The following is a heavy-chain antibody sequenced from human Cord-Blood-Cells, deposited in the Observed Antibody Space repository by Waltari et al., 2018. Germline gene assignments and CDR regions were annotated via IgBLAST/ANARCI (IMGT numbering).Heavy chain of an antibody. V-gene: IGHV1-69*01. D-gene: IGHD2-2*01. Sequence: QVQLVQSGAEVKKPGSSVKVSCKASGGTFSSYAIRWVRQAPGQGLEWMGGIIPIFGTANYAQKFQGRVTITADESTSTAYMELSSLRSEDTAVYYCARDGSCSSTSCYYYYYGMDVWGQGTTVTVSS. CDR2: IIPIFGTA. CDR3: ARDGSCSSTSCYYYYYGMDV. J-gene: IGHJ6*02. CDR1: GGTFSSYA.